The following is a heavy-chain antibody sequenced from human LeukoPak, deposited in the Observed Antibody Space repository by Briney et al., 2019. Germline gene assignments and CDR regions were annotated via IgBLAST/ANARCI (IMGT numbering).Heavy chain of an antibody. CDR1: GGSINGYY. J-gene: IGHJ5*02. V-gene: IGHV4-59*01. CDR3: ARDRWFDT. Sequence: PSETLSLTCTASGGSINGYYWNWIRQPPGKGLEWIGYIYYTGGTNYNPSLKSRVTISLDTSKNQFSLKLSSVTAADTAVYYCARDRWFDTWGQGTLVTVSS. CDR2: IYYTGGT.